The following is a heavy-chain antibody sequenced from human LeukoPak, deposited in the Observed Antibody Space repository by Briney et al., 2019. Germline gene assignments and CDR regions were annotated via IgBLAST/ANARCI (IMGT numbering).Heavy chain of an antibody. V-gene: IGHV1-69*04. J-gene: IGHJ4*02. CDR2: IIPILGIA. CDR3: ARGLYYYDSSGYFDY. CDR1: GGTFSSYA. D-gene: IGHD3-22*01. Sequence: PLASVKVSCKASGGTFSSYAISWVRQAPGQGLEWMGRIIPILGIANYAQKFQGRVAITADKSTSTAYMELSSLRSEDTAVYYCARGLYYYDSSGYFDYWGQGTLVTVSS.